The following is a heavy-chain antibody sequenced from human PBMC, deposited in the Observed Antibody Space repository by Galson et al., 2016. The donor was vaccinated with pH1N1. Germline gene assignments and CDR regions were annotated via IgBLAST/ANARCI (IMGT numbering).Heavy chain of an antibody. Sequence: LSLTCTVSGYSIRSGSYWGWVRQSPGKGLEWIASIYHSGSTYSNVALKSRLSTSVDTARNKFSLELGSVTAADPAFYYCARISDGGNDEGEPYYFDLWGQGTLVTVSS. D-gene: IGHD1-26*01. CDR1: GYSIRSGSY. CDR2: IYHSGST. J-gene: IGHJ4*02. CDR3: ARISDGGNDEGEPYYFDL. V-gene: IGHV4-38-2*02.